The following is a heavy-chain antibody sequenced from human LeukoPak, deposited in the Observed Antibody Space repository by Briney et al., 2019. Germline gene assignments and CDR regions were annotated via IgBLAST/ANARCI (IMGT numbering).Heavy chain of an antibody. D-gene: IGHD4-17*01. CDR1: GFTFSKAW. J-gene: IGHJ4*02. CDR3: TTRGTTVTTLRDY. Sequence: PGGSLRLSCAASGFTFSKAWMSWVRQAPGKGLEWVGRIKSKTDGGTTDYAAPVKGRFTISRDDSKNTLYLQMNSLKTEDTAVYYCTTRGTTVTTLRDYWGQGTLVTVSS. CDR2: IKSKTDGGTT. V-gene: IGHV3-15*01.